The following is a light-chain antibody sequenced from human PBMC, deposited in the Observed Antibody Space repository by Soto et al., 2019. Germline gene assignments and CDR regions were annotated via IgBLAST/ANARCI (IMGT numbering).Light chain of an antibody. CDR1: SSNIRNNY. CDR3: GTWYSSLSAVV. J-gene: IGLJ3*02. CDR2: DNN. Sequence: QSVLTQPPSVSAAPGQKITISCSGSSSNIRNNYVSWYQQLPGTAPKLLIYDNNKRPSGIPDRFSGSKSGTSATLGITGLQTGDEADYYCGTWYSSLSAVVFGGGTKLTVL. V-gene: IGLV1-51*01.